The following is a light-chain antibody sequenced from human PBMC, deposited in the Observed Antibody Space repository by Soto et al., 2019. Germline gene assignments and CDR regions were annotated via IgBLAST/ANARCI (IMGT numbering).Light chain of an antibody. CDR3: QQYNRWPRT. Sequence: EIVMTQSPATLSVSPGERATLSCRASQSVSTNLAWYQQKPGQAPRLLIYAESTRATGIPARFSGSGSWTEFTLTISSLQSEDLAVYYCQQYNRWPRTFGQGTKVEIK. CDR2: AES. J-gene: IGKJ1*01. V-gene: IGKV3-15*01. CDR1: QSVSTN.